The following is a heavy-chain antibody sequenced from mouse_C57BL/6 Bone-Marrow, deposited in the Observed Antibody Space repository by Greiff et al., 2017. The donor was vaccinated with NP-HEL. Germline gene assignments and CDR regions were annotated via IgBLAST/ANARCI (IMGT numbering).Heavy chain of an antibody. D-gene: IGHD1-1*01. V-gene: IGHV5-6*01. J-gene: IGHJ1*03. Sequence: EVQLVESGGDLVKPGGSLKLSCAASGFTFSSYGMSWVRQTPDKRLEWVATISSGGSYTYYPDSVKGRFTISRDNAKNTLYLQMSSLKSEDTAMYYCARPRSSWGYFDVWGTGTTVTVSS. CDR1: GFTFSSYG. CDR2: ISSGGSYT. CDR3: ARPRSSWGYFDV.